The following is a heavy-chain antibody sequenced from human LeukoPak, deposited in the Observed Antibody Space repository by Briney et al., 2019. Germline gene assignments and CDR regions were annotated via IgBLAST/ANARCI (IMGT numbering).Heavy chain of an antibody. J-gene: IGHJ4*02. Sequence: SETLSLTCTVSGGSISSYYWSWIRQPAGKGLAWIGRIFISTSGSTNYNPSRRSRVTISVDKSKNQLSLKLSSVTAADTAVYYCARASGLWFGESTFDYWGQGTLVTVSS. CDR1: GGSISSYY. CDR2: IFISTSGST. V-gene: IGHV4-4*07. D-gene: IGHD3-10*01. CDR3: ARASGLWFGESTFDY.